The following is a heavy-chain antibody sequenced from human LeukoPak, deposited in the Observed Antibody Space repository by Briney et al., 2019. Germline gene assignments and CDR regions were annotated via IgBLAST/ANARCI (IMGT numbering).Heavy chain of an antibody. CDR2: ISPSGGIT. CDR1: GFTVSSNY. Sequence: GGSLRLSCAASGFTVSSNYMSWVRQAPGKGLEWVSGISPSGGITYYTDSVKGRFTISRDNSKNTVSLQMNSLRAEDTAVYYCARSQDGSGSYFYYFYIDVWGKGTTV. D-gene: IGHD3-10*01. CDR3: ARSQDGSGSYFYYFYIDV. J-gene: IGHJ6*03. V-gene: IGHV3-66*01.